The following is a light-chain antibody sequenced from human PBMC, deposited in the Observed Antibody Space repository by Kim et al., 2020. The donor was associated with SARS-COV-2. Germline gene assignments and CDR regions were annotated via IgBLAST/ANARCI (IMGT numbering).Light chain of an antibody. J-gene: IGLJ3*02. CDR2: QDS. Sequence: VSPGQTASITCAGDKLGDKYACWYQQKPGQSPGLVIYQDSKRPSGIPERFSGSNSGNTATLTISGTQAMDEADYYCQAWDSSTAVFGGGTQLTVL. V-gene: IGLV3-1*01. CDR3: QAWDSSTAV. CDR1: KLGDKY.